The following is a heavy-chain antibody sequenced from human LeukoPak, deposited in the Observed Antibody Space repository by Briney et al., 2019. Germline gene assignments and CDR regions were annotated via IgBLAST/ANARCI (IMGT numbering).Heavy chain of an antibody. V-gene: IGHV3-23*01. J-gene: IGHJ4*02. CDR3: AKEIWDRGPFDY. CDR2: ISGDGTRT. Sequence: GGSLRLSCAASGLIFSTYGMNWVGQAPGKGLEWVSDISGDGTRTYYADSVKGRFTISRDSSKNTLYLQMNSLRAEDTAIYYCAKEIWDRGPFDYWGQGTLVTVSS. D-gene: IGHD1-26*01. CDR1: GLIFSTYG.